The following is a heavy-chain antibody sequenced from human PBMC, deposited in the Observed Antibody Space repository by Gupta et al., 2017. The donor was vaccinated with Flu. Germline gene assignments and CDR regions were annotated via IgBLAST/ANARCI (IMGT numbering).Heavy chain of an antibody. CDR2: INHSGST. Sequence: QVQLQQWGAGLLKPSETLSLTCAVYGGSFSGYYWSWIRQPPGKGLEWIGEINHSGSTNYNPSLKSRVTISVDTSKNQFSLKLSSVTAADTAVYYCAGVPLSEEYSSGWYYFDYWGQGTLVTVSS. V-gene: IGHV4-34*01. J-gene: IGHJ4*02. CDR3: AGVPLSEEYSSGWYYFDY. D-gene: IGHD6-19*01. CDR1: GGSFSGYY.